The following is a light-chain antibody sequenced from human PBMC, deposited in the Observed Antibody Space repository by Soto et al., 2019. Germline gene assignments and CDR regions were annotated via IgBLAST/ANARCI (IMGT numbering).Light chain of an antibody. CDR2: DAS. J-gene: IGKJ1*01. CDR3: QQYNSYPWT. Sequence: DIQMTQSPSTLSASAGDRVTITCRASESISGGLAWYQQKPGKAPKLLIYDASTLQSGVPSRVSGSGSGTEFTLTISSLQPDDFATYYCQQYNSYPWTFGQGTKVDVK. V-gene: IGKV1-5*01. CDR1: ESISGG.